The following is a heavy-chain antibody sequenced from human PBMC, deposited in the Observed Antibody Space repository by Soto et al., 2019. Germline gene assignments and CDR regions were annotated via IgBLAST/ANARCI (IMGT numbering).Heavy chain of an antibody. CDR2: ISGSGGST. D-gene: IGHD3-16*02. CDR1: GFTFSSYA. CDR3: AKGPSVTYYDYVWGSYRYPPLFDY. V-gene: IGHV3-23*01. J-gene: IGHJ4*02. Sequence: GGSLRLSCAASGFTFSSYAMSWVRQAPGKGLEWVSAISGSGGSTYYADSVKGRFTISRDNSKNTLYLQMNSLRAEDTAVYYCAKGPSVTYYDYVWGSYRYPPLFDYWGQGTLVTVSS.